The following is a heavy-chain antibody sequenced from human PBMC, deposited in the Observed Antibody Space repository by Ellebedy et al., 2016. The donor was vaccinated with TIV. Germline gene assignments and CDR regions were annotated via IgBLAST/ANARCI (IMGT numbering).Heavy chain of an antibody. D-gene: IGHD2-2*01. V-gene: IGHV3-30-3*01. CDR3: ARDAYCSSTSCYGGRKNDIYWYFDL. Sequence: GGSLRLSCAASGFTFSSYAMHWVRQAPGKGLEWVAVISYDGSNKYYADSVKGRFTISRDNSKNTLYLQMNSLRAEDTAVYYCARDAYCSSTSCYGGRKNDIYWYFDLWGRGTLVTVSS. J-gene: IGHJ2*01. CDR1: GFTFSSYA. CDR2: ISYDGSNK.